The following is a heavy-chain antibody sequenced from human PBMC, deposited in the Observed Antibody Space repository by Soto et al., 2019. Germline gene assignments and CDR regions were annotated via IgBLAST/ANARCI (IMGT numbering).Heavy chain of an antibody. V-gene: IGHV3-23*01. CDR2: ISGSGGST. Sequence: GGSLRLSCAASGFTFSSYAMSWVRQAPGKGLEWVSAISGSGGSTYYAGSVKGRFTISRDNSKNTLYLQMNSLRAEDTAVYYCAKVPSWLPGTTGWFDPWGQGTLVTVSS. CDR3: AKVPSWLPGTTGWFDP. CDR1: GFTFSSYA. J-gene: IGHJ5*02. D-gene: IGHD1-1*01.